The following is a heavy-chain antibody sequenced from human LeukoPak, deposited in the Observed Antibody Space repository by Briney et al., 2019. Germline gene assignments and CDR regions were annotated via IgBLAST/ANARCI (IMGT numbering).Heavy chain of an antibody. CDR2: INHSGST. CDR1: GGSFSGYY. J-gene: IGHJ4*02. D-gene: IGHD3-22*01. V-gene: IGHV4-34*01. Sequence: SETLSLTCAVYGGSFSGYYWSWIRQPPGKGLEWIGEINHSGSTNYNPSLKGRVTISVDTSKNQFSLKLSSVTAADTAVYYCASEGYDSSGYVDYWGQGTLVTVSS. CDR3: ASEGYDSSGYVDY.